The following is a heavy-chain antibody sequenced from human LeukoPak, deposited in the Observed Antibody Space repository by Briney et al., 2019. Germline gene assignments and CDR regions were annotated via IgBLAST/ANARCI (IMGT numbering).Heavy chain of an antibody. V-gene: IGHV4-30-4*08. J-gene: IGHJ4*02. CDR1: GGSVSSGSYY. CDR3: ARAGHPSDFYSYGLFDY. CDR2: IYYSGST. Sequence: SETLSLTCTVSGGSVSSGSYYWSWIRQPPGKGLEWIGYIYYSGSTYYNPSLKSRVTISVDTSKNQFSLKLSSVTAADTAVYYCARAGHPSDFYSYGLFDYWGQGTLVTVSS. D-gene: IGHD5-18*01.